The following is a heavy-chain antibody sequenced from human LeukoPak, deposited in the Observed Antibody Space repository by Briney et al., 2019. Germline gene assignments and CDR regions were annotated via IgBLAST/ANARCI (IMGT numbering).Heavy chain of an antibody. CDR1: GFTFTRSA. Sequence: ASVKVSCKASGFTFTRSAMQWVRQARGQRLEWIGWIVVGSGNTNYAQKFQERVTITRDMSTSTAYMELSSLRSEDTAVYYCAASMVPYSSSWYGLDAFDIWGQGTMVTVSS. CDR3: AASMVPYSSSWYGLDAFDI. V-gene: IGHV1-58*02. D-gene: IGHD6-13*01. CDR2: IVVGSGNT. J-gene: IGHJ3*02.